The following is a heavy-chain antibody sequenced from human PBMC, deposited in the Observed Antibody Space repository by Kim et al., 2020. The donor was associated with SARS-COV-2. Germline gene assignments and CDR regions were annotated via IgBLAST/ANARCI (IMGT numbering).Heavy chain of an antibody. V-gene: IGHV4-39*07. CDR1: GGSISSSSYY. CDR3: ARFLLLWLRGPPDY. J-gene: IGHJ4*01. D-gene: IGHD5-12*01. CDR2: IYYSGST. Sequence: SETLSLTCTVSGGSISSSSYYWGWIRQPPGKGLEWIGSIYYSGSTYYNPSLKSRVTISVDTSKNQFSLKLSSVTAADTAVYYCARFLLLWLRGPPDYWG.